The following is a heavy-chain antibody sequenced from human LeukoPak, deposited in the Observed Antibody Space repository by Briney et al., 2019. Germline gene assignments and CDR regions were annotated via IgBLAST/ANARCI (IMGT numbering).Heavy chain of an antibody. J-gene: IGHJ5*02. CDR1: GGSISSNY. Sequence: PSETLPLTCSVSGGSISSNYWSWIRQPPGKGLEWIGYINYSGSTNYNPSLKSRVTISVDTSKNQFSLKVTSVTAADTGVYYCARGSDSSTLNWFDPWGQGTLVTVSS. D-gene: IGHD6-13*01. CDR3: ARGSDSSTLNWFDP. CDR2: INYSGST. V-gene: IGHV4-59*01.